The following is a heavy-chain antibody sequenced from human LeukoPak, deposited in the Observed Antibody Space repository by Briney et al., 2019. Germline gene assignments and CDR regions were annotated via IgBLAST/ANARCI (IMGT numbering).Heavy chain of an antibody. CDR2: IYTSGST. J-gene: IGHJ4*02. V-gene: IGHV4-61*02. CDR3: AIGVAARDATSGDY. Sequence: SETLSLTCTVSGGSIGSGSYYWSWIRQPAGKGLEWIGRIYTSGSTNYNPSLKSRVTISVDTSKNQFSLKLSSVTAADTAVYYCAIGVAARDATSGDYWGQGTLVTVSS. CDR1: GGSIGSGSYY. D-gene: IGHD6-6*01.